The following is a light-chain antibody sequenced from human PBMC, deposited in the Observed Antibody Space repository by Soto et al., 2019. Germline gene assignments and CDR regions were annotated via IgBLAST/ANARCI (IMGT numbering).Light chain of an antibody. J-gene: IGLJ2*01. CDR3: QVWDSTADHVV. V-gene: IGLV3-21*02. CDR1: NIGTKS. Sequence: SYELTQPPSVSVAPGQTAMITCGGNNIGTKSVHWYQQRPGRAPVLVVYDDVVRPSGIPERFSGSNSGNTATLTISRVEAEDEADYYCQVWDSTADHVVFGGGTKLTVL. CDR2: DDV.